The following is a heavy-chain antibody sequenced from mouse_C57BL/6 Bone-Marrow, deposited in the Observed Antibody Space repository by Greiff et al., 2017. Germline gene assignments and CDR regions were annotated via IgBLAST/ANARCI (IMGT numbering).Heavy chain of an antibody. D-gene: IGHD2-2*01. CDR3: ARLGGYDGAWFAY. V-gene: IGHV5-6*01. Sequence: EVQVVESGGDLVKPGGSLKLSCAASGFTFSSYGMSWVRQTPDKRLEWVATISSGGSYTYYPDSVKGRFTISRDNAKNTLYRQMSSLKSEDTAMYYCARLGGYDGAWFAYWGQGTLVTVSA. CDR2: ISSGGSYT. J-gene: IGHJ3*01. CDR1: GFTFSSYG.